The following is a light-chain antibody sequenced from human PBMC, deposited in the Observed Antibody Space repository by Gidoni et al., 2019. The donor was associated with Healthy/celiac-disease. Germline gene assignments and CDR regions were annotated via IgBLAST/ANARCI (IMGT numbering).Light chain of an antibody. Sequence: SYELTQPPSVSVSPGQTASITCSGDKLGDKYACWYQQKPGQSPVLVIYQDSKRPSGIPERFSGSNSGNTALTISGTQAMDEADYYCQAWDSSTHVVFGGGTKLTVL. CDR3: QAWDSSTHVV. CDR1: KLGDKY. CDR2: QDS. J-gene: IGLJ2*01. V-gene: IGLV3-1*01.